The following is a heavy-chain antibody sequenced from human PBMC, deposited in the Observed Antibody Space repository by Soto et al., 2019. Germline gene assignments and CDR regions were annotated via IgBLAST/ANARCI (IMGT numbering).Heavy chain of an antibody. J-gene: IGHJ6*01. D-gene: IGHD1-1*01. CDR1: GYTFSTYA. V-gene: IGHV1-3*01. CDR3: ARGKGMEENYSHYGKES. Sequence: ASVKVSCKASGYTFSTYALHWVRQAPGQGLEWMGWINGGNGHTRYSQKFKDRVTISRDTPASTAYMELSGLRSEDTAVYYCARGKGMEENYSHYGKESWQQESTFTASS. CDR2: INGGNGHT.